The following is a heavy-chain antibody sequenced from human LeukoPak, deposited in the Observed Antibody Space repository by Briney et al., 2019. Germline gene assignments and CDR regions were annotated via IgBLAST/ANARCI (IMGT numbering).Heavy chain of an antibody. D-gene: IGHD3-9*01. CDR3: AKITIVDAFDI. Sequence: GGSLRLSCAASGFTFSNFGMSWVRQAPGKGLEWVSALSGSGTSTYYADSVKGRFTISRDNSKNTLYLQMNSLRAEDTAVYYCAKITIVDAFDIWGQGTMVTVSS. J-gene: IGHJ3*02. CDR1: GFTFSNFG. CDR2: LSGSGTST. V-gene: IGHV3-23*01.